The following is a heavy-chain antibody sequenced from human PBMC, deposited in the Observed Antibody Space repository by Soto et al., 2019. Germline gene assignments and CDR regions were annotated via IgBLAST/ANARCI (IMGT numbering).Heavy chain of an antibody. J-gene: IGHJ4*02. V-gene: IGHV3-74*01. CDR2: IDNDGTST. Sequence: EVQLVESGGGLVQPGGSLRLSCAASGFTFSNYWMHWVRQAPGKGLVWVSRIDNDGTSTNYADSVKGRFTISRDNAKNTLYLQLNSLRAEDTAVYYCARRDYHSYDYWGQGTLVTVSS. CDR1: GFTFSNYW. CDR3: ARRDYHSYDY. D-gene: IGHD5-12*01.